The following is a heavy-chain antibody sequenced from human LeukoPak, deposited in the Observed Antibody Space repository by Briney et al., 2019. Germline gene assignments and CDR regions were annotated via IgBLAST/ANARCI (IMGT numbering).Heavy chain of an antibody. CDR2: ISSSSSPI. CDR3: ARGGLEWLSY. V-gene: IGHV3-48*02. J-gene: IGHJ4*02. CDR1: GFTFSSYS. D-gene: IGHD6-19*01. Sequence: PGGSLRLSCAASGFTFSSYSMNWVRQAPGKGLEWVSFISSSSSPIYYADSVKGRFTISRDNAKKSVYLQMNSLRDEDTAVYYCARGGLEWLSYWGQGTLVTVS.